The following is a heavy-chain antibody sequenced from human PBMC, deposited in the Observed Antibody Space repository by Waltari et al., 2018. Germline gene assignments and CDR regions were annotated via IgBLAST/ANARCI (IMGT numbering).Heavy chain of an antibody. CDR1: GFTFSSYG. CDR3: ARDRAMSGDKWYYYGMDV. D-gene: IGHD2-21*01. J-gene: IGHJ6*02. Sequence: QVQLVESGGGVVQPGRSLRLSCAASGFTFSSYGMHWVRQAPGKGLEWVAVIWYDGSNKYYADSVKGRFTISRDNSKNTLYLQMNSLRAEDTAVYYCARDRAMSGDKWYYYGMDVWGQGTTVTVSS. V-gene: IGHV3-33*01. CDR2: IWYDGSNK.